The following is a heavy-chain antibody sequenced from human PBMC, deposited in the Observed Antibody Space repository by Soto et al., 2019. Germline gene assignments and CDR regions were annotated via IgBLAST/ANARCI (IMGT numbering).Heavy chain of an antibody. Sequence: GGSLRLSCAASGFTFSSYAMSWVRQAPGKGLEWVSAISGSGGSTYYADSVKGQFTISRDNSKNTLYLQMNSLRAEDRAVYSCAKGAMVRGGRFDPWGQGTLVTVSS. J-gene: IGHJ5*02. D-gene: IGHD3-10*01. CDR3: AKGAMVRGGRFDP. V-gene: IGHV3-23*01. CDR1: GFTFSSYA. CDR2: ISGSGGST.